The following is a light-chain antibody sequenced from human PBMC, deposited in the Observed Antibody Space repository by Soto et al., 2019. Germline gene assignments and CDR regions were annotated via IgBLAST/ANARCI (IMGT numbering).Light chain of an antibody. J-gene: IGKJ5*01. CDR3: QQYNRLIT. Sequence: DIQMTQSPSILSASVGDSVTITCRASQTIDSWVAWYQQKPGKAPKLLVYDATSLESGVSSRFSGSGYGTDFTLRINNLQPDDFATYYCQQYNRLITFGQGTRLEI. V-gene: IGKV1-5*01. CDR2: DAT. CDR1: QTIDSW.